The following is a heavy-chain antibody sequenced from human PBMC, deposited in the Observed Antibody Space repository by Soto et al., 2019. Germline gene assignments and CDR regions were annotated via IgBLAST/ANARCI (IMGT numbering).Heavy chain of an antibody. V-gene: IGHV4-59*01. CDR3: VRDYDILTAYQYYFDY. D-gene: IGHD3-9*01. CDR2: ICYSGST. Sequence: SETLSLTCTVSGGSISSYYWSWIRQPPGKGLEWIGYICYSGSTTYAQRFQGRFTITRDTSTSTVYMELSSLRSEDTAVYYCVRDYDILTAYQYYFDYWGQGTLVTVSS. J-gene: IGHJ4*02. CDR1: GGSISSYY.